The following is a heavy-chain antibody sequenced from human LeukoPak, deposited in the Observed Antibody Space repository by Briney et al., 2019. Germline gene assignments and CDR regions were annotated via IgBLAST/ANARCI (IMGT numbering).Heavy chain of an antibody. CDR2: IYYSGST. V-gene: IGHV4-59*01. CDR1: GGSISSYY. CDR3: ARTVAAAARAHYYYYMDV. D-gene: IGHD6-13*01. Sequence: PSGTLSLTCAVSGGSISSYYWSWIRQPPGKALEWIGYIYYSGSTNYNPSLKSRVTISVDTSKNQFSLKLSSVTAADTAVYYCARTVAAAARAHYYYYMDVWGKGTTVTVSS. J-gene: IGHJ6*03.